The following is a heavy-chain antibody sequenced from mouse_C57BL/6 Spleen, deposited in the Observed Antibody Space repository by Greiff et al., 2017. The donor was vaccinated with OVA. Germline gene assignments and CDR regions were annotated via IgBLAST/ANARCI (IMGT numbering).Heavy chain of an antibody. J-gene: IGHJ2*01. CDR2: IRSKSNNYAT. Sequence: EVQLQESGGGLVQPKGSLKLSCAASGFSFNTYAMNWVRQAPGKGLEWVARIRSKSNNYATYYADSVKDRFTISRDDSESMLYLQMNNLKTEDTAMYYCVRHGSEWNFDYWGQGTTLTVSS. V-gene: IGHV10-1*01. CDR1: GFSFNTYA. CDR3: VRHGSEWNFDY. D-gene: IGHD1-1*01.